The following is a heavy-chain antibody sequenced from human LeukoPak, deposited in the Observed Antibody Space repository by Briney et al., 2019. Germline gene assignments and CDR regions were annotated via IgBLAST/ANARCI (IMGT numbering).Heavy chain of an antibody. J-gene: IGHJ4*02. Sequence: GRSLRLSCAASGFTFDDYAMHWVRQAPGKGLEWVSGISWNGGSIAYADSVMGRFTISRDNAKKSLHLEVNSLRLEDTALYYCARDIVAHSVYEFDYWGQGTLVTVSS. V-gene: IGHV3-9*01. CDR3: ARDIVAHSVYEFDY. CDR2: ISWNGGSI. CDR1: GFTFDDYA. D-gene: IGHD5/OR15-5a*01.